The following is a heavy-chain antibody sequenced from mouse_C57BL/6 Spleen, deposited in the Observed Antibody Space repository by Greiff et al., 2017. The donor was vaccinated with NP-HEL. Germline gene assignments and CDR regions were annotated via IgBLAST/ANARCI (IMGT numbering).Heavy chain of an antibody. D-gene: IGHD1-1*01. Sequence: QVQLQQPGAELVKPGASVKLSCKASGYTFTSYWMHWVKQRPGRGLEWIGRIDPNSGGTKYNEKFKSKATLTVDKPYSTAYMQLSSLTSEDSAVYYCASRTTPVVGYYAMDYWGQGTSVTVSS. CDR2: IDPNSGGT. V-gene: IGHV1-72*01. CDR1: GYTFTSYW. CDR3: ASRTTPVVGYYAMDY. J-gene: IGHJ4*01.